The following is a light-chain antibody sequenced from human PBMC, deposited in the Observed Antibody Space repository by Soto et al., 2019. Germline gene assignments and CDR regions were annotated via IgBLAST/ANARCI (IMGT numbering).Light chain of an antibody. Sequence: EIVLTQSPGTLSLSPGEGATLSCRASQSISSNYLAWYQQKPGQPPRLLIYGASSRAAGIPDRFSGSGSGTDFSLTISRLEPEDFVVYYCQQYGSSRTFGQGTKVEV. CDR3: QQYGSSRT. CDR2: GAS. V-gene: IGKV3-20*01. J-gene: IGKJ1*01. CDR1: QSISSNY.